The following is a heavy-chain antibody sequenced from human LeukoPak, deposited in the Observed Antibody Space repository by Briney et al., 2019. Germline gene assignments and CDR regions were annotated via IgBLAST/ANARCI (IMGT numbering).Heavy chain of an antibody. CDR2: ILPIFGTS. CDR1: GGTFSSHS. CDR3: AKSAGDYYSHMDV. J-gene: IGHJ6*03. D-gene: IGHD3-10*01. V-gene: IGHV1-69*05. Sequence: ASVKVSCKASGGTFSSHSISWVQQAPGQGLEWMGGILPIFGTSNSAQRFQGRLTVTKDESTDTAYMELNSLRSEDTAVYYCAKSAGDYYSHMDVWGKGTTVTVSS.